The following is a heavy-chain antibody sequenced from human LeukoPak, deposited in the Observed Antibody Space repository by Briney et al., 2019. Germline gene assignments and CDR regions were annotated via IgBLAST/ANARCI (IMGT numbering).Heavy chain of an antibody. CDR2: IYYSGST. Sequence: SETLSLTCTVSGGSISSYYWSWIRQPPGKGLEWIGYIYYSGSTNYNPSLKSRVTISVDTSKNQFSLKLSSVTAADMAVYYCARDTGSSGYQSPYYYGMDVWGQGTTVTVSS. J-gene: IGHJ6*02. CDR1: GGSISSYY. D-gene: IGHD3-22*01. V-gene: IGHV4-59*01. CDR3: ARDTGSSGYQSPYYYGMDV.